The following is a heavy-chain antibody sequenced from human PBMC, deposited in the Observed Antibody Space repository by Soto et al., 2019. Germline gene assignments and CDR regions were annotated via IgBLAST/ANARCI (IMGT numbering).Heavy chain of an antibody. CDR2: IRDDGVTT. D-gene: IGHD2-21*01. CDR1: GFNFNSNV. Sequence: EVQLVESGGGLVQPGGSLRLSCTASGFNFNSNVMSWVRQAPGKGLEWLAIIRDDGVTTYYAASVKGRFTISRDNSMNTLYLQMKSLRAEDTAVYYCAKTYVACANFPFGSWGQGIQVTVSS. CDR3: AKTYVACANFPFGS. V-gene: IGHV3-23*04. J-gene: IGHJ4*02.